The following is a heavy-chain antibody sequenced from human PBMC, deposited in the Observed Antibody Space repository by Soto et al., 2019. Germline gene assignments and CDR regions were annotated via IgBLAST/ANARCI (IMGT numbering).Heavy chain of an antibody. CDR1: GFTFSSYS. Sequence: LSLTCAASGFTFSSYSMNWVRQAPGKGLEWVSSISSSSSYIYYADSVKGRFTISRDNAKNSLYLQMNSLRAEDTAVYYCARDLSRGYDGRFDPWGQGTLVTVSS. J-gene: IGHJ5*02. D-gene: IGHD6-25*01. CDR3: ARDLSRGYDGRFDP. V-gene: IGHV3-21*01. CDR2: ISSSSSYI.